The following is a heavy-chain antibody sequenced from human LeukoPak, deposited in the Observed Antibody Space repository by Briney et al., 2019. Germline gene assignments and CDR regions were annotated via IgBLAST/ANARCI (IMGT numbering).Heavy chain of an antibody. D-gene: IGHD3-9*01. J-gene: IGHJ4*02. CDR2: IYYSGST. CDR3: ASSSVLRYFDWLPMPFDY. V-gene: IGHV4-59*01. CDR1: GGSISIYY. Sequence: SETLSLTCTVSGGSISIYYWSWIRQPPGKGLEWIGYIYYSGSTNYNPSLKSRVTISVDTSKNQFSLKLSSVTAADTAVYYCASSSVLRYFDWLPMPFDYWGQGTLVTVSS.